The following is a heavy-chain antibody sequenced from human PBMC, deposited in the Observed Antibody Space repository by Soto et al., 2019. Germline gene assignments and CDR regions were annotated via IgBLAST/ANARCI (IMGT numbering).Heavy chain of an antibody. Sequence: SETLSLTCAVYGGSFSGYYWSWIRQPPGKGLEWIGEINHSGSTNYNPSLKSRVTISVDTSKNQFSLKLSSVTAADTAVYYCARGLLSTYYYGSGSYLVPYYYYGMDVWGQGTTVTVSS. CDR3: ARGLLSTYYYGSGSYLVPYYYYGMDV. CDR2: INHSGST. D-gene: IGHD3-10*01. V-gene: IGHV4-34*01. J-gene: IGHJ6*02. CDR1: GGSFSGYY.